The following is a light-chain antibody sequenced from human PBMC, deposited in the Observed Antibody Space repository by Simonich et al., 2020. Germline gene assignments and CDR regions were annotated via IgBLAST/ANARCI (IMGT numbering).Light chain of an antibody. J-gene: IGKJ4*01. CDR3: QQYYSTPLT. Sequence: DIVMTQSPDSLAVSLGERATINCKSSQSVLYSSNNKNYLAWYQQNPGQPPKMLIYWASTRESGFPDLFSGSGSGTDFTLTISSLQAEDVAVYYCQQYYSTPLTFGGGTKVEIK. CDR2: WAS. V-gene: IGKV4-1*01. CDR1: QSVLYSSNNKNY.